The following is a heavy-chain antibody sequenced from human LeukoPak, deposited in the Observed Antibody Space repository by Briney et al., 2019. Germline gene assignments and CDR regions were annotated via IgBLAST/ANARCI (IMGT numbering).Heavy chain of an antibody. CDR1: GGSISSDNYY. V-gene: IGHV4-39*07. J-gene: IGHJ6*03. CDR2: ISHTGST. CDR3: ARNYRRFYYYYMDV. Sequence: SSETLSLTCTVSGGSISSDNYYWGWIRQPPGKGLEWIGEISHTGSTNYNPSLMSRVTISVDTSKNQFSLKLSSVTAADTAVYYCARNYRRFYYYYMDVWGKGTTVTVSS. D-gene: IGHD4-11*01.